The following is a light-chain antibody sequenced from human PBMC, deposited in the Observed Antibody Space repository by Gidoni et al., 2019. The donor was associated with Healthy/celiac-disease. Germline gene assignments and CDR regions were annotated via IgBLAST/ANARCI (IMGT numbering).Light chain of an antibody. Sequence: TQITHAPSSLSASVGDRVTITCRASQGISSYLNWYQQKPGKAPKLLIYAASSLQSGVPSRFSGSGSGTDFTLTISSLQPEDFATYYCQQGNSTPFTFGPGTKVDIK. CDR1: QGISSY. J-gene: IGKJ3*01. CDR3: QQGNSTPFT. V-gene: IGKV1-39*01. CDR2: AAS.